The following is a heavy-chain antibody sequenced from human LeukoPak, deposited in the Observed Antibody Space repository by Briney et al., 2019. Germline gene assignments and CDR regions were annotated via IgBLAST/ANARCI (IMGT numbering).Heavy chain of an antibody. CDR2: IYYSGST. CDR3: ARGDSSTWVY. CDR1: GGSIRGYY. D-gene: IGHD6-6*01. V-gene: IGHV4-59*01. J-gene: IGHJ4*02. Sequence: SETLSLPFTVSGGSIRGYYWSWIRPPPGKGLEWIGYIYYSGSTNYNPSLKSRVTISVDTSKNQFSLKLSSVTAADTAVYYCARGDSSTWVYWGQGTLVTVSS.